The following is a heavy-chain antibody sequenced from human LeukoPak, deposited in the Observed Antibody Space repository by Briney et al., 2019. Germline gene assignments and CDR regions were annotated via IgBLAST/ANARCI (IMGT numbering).Heavy chain of an antibody. J-gene: IGHJ4*02. CDR2: INPNSGGT. D-gene: IGHD1-1*01. CDR3: ARGNNWNDLKFDY. V-gene: IGHV1-2*04. Sequence: GASVKVSCKASGYTFTGYCMHWVRQAPGQGLEWMGWINPNSGGTNYAQKFQGWVTMTRDTSISTAYMELSRLRSDDTAVYYCARGNNWNDLKFDYWGQGTLVTVSS. CDR1: GYTFTGYC.